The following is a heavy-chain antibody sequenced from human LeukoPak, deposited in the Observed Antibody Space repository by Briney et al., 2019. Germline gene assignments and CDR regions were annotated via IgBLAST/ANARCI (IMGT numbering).Heavy chain of an antibody. CDR1: GFIFKDYW. CDR2: IKQDGSEK. J-gene: IGHJ5*02. CDR3: AKDAQPRSRWFDP. D-gene: IGHD2-15*01. V-gene: IGHV3-7*03. Sequence: GGSLRLSRAASGFIFKDYWMIWVRQAPGKGLEWVANIKQDGSEKYYVDSVKGRFTISTDNAKNSLYLQKNTLRAEDTAMYYCAKDAQPRSRWFDPWGQGTLVTVSS.